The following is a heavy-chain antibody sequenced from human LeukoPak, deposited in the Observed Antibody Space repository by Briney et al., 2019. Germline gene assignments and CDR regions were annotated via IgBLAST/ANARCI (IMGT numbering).Heavy chain of an antibody. J-gene: IGHJ4*02. CDR2: IYYSGST. CDR3: ARVVDYYDSSGLDY. D-gene: IGHD3-22*01. CDR1: GGSISSGDYY. Sequence: PSETLSLTCTVSGGSISSGDYYWSWIRQPPGKGLEWIGYIYYSGSTYYNPSLKSRVTLSVDTSKNQFSLKLSSVTAADTAVYYCARVVDYYDSSGLDYWGQGTLVTVSS. V-gene: IGHV4-30-4*08.